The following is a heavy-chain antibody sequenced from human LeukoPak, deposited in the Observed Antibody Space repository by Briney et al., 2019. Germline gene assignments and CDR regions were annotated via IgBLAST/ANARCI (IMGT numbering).Heavy chain of an antibody. J-gene: IGHJ3*02. CDR2: INPSGGST. V-gene: IGHV1-46*01. CDR3: ARAKRNGFDI. CDR1: GYTFTSYG. Sequence: ASVKVSCKASGYTFTSYGISWVRQAPGQGLEWMGIINPSGGSTSYAQKFQGRVTMARDMSTSTVYMELSSLRSEDTAVYYCARAKRNGFDIWGQGTMVTVSS.